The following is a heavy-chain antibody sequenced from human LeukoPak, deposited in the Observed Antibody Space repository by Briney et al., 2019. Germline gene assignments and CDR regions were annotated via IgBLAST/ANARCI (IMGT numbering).Heavy chain of an antibody. J-gene: IGHJ5*02. CDR1: GGSFSGYY. Sequence: PSETLSLTCAVYGGSFSGYYWSWIRQPPGEGLGWIGEINHSGSTNYNPSLKSRVTISVDTSKNQFSLKLSSVTAADTAVYYCARTYSSSWAYNWFDPWGQGTLVTVSS. D-gene: IGHD6-13*01. CDR3: ARTYSSSWAYNWFDP. CDR2: INHSGST. V-gene: IGHV4-34*01.